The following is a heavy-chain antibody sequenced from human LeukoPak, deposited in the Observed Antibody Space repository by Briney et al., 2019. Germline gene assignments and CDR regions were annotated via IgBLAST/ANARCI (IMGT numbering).Heavy chain of an antibody. D-gene: IGHD2-2*01. J-gene: IGHJ4*02. CDR1: GGSISSYY. Sequence: SETLSLTCTVSGGSISSYYWSWIRQPPGKGLEWIGYIYYSGSTNYNPSLKSRVTISVDTSKNRFSLKLSSVTAADTAVYYCARDIVVVPAAIDYFDYWGQGTLVTVSS. CDR2: IYYSGST. V-gene: IGHV4-59*01. CDR3: ARDIVVVPAAIDYFDY.